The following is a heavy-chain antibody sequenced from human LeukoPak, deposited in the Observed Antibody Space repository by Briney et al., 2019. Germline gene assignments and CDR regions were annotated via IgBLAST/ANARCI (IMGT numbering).Heavy chain of an antibody. Sequence: GGSLRLSCAASGFTFSFYGMHWVRQAPGKGLEWVAVVWYDGSNKYYADSVKGRFTISRDNSKNTLFLQMNSLRAEDTAEYYCARDSYGMDVWGQGTTVTVSS. CDR3: ARDSYGMDV. CDR1: GFTFSFYG. CDR2: VWYDGSNK. V-gene: IGHV3-33*01. J-gene: IGHJ6*02.